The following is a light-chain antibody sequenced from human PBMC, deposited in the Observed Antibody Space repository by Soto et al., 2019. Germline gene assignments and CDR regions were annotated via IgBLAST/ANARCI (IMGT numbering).Light chain of an antibody. CDR1: QSVSSSY. Sequence: EIVLTQSPGTLSLSPGERATLSCRASQSVSSSYLGWYQPKPGQAPRLLIYGASSRATGIPDRFSGGGSGTDFTLTISRLEPEDFAVYYCQQYSSSSGLTFGGGTKVEIK. V-gene: IGKV3-20*01. CDR3: QQYSSSSGLT. J-gene: IGKJ4*01. CDR2: GAS.